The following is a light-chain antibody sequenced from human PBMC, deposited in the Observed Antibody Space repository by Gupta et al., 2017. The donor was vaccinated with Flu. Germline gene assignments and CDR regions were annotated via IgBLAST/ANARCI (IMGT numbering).Light chain of an antibody. CDR2: GAS. CDR3: QQVNYYPRT. J-gene: IGKJ1*01. Sequence: PSFRYASVGDTVTITCRASQGISNYLAWYQQKPGRAPNLLIYGASTLESGVPSRFSGSISGTEFTLTISSLQPEDFANYYCQQVNYYPRTFGQGTKVEIK. V-gene: IGKV1-9*01. CDR1: QGISNY.